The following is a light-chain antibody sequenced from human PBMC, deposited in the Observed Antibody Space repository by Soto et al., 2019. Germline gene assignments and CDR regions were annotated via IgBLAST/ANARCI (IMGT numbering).Light chain of an antibody. CDR2: GAS. J-gene: IGKJ1*01. CDR1: QSVSSN. CDR3: EQYNNWPPERT. V-gene: IGKV3-15*01. Sequence: EIVMTQSPATLSVSPGERATLSCRASQSVSSNLAWYQQKPGQAPRLLIYGASTRATGIPARFSGSGSGTEFTLTISSLQSEDFAVYYCEQYNNWPPERTFGRGTKVEIK.